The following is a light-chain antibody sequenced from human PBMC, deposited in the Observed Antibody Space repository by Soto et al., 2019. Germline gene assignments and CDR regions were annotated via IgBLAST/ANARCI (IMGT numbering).Light chain of an antibody. CDR1: SSKIGSNY. Sequence: QSVLTQPPSASGTPRQRGTISCSWSSSKIGSNYVYWYQQLPGTAPKLLIYRNNQRPSGVPDRFSGSKSGTSASLAISGLRSEDEADYYCAAWDDSLSAHYVFGTGTKVTVL. CDR3: AAWDDSLSAHYV. CDR2: RNN. V-gene: IGLV1-47*01. J-gene: IGLJ1*01.